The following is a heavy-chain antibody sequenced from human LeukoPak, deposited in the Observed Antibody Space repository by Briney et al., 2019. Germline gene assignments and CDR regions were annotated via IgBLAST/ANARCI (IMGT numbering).Heavy chain of an antibody. J-gene: IGHJ6*03. Sequence: GGSLRLSCAASGFTFSSYGMHWVRQAPGKGLEWVAFIRYDGSNKYYADSVKGRFTISRDNSKNTLYLQMNSLRAEDTAVYYCAKDASSLRFLEWLLPSPYYYYYMDVWGKGTTVTVSS. CDR3: AKDASSLRFLEWLLPSPYYYYYMDV. D-gene: IGHD3-3*01. CDR2: IRYDGSNK. V-gene: IGHV3-30*02. CDR1: GFTFSSYG.